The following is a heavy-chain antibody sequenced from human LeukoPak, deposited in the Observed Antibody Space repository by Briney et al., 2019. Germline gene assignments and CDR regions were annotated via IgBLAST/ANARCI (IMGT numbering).Heavy chain of an antibody. Sequence: SETLSLTCTVSGGSISTYYWSWIRQPPGKGLELIGYIYYSGSTNYNPSLKGRVTISVDTSKNQFSLKLSSVTAADTAVYYCARHYCSGGGCYYFDYWGQGTLVSVSS. D-gene: IGHD2-15*01. V-gene: IGHV4-59*08. CDR2: IYYSGST. J-gene: IGHJ4*02. CDR3: ARHYCSGGGCYYFDY. CDR1: GGSISTYY.